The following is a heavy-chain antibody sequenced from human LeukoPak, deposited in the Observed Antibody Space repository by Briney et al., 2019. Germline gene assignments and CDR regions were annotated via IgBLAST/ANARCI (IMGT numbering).Heavy chain of an antibody. CDR1: GFTFSSYS. J-gene: IGHJ3*02. CDR3: ARSKSSSSGSAFDI. CDR2: ISSSSSYI. V-gene: IGHV3-21*01. D-gene: IGHD6-6*01. Sequence: GGSLRLSCAASGFTFSSYSMNWVRQAPGKGLEWVSSISSSSSYIYYADSVKGRFTISRDNAKNSLYLQMNSLRAEDTAVYYCARSKSSSSGSAFDIWGQGTMVTVSS.